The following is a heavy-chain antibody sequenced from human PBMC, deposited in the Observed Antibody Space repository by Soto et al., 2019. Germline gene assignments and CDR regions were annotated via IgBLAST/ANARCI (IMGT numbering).Heavy chain of an antibody. Sequence: QLQLQESGSGLVKPSQTLSLTCAVSGGSISSGGYSWSWIRQPPGKGLEWIGYIYHSGSTYYNPSLKSRVTLSVDRSKNQCSLKLSSVTAADTAVYYCAAGGGLPRYYWGQGTRVTVSS. J-gene: IGHJ4*02. D-gene: IGHD5-12*01. CDR2: IYHSGST. CDR3: AAGGGLPRYY. CDR1: GGSISSGGYS. V-gene: IGHV4-30-2*01.